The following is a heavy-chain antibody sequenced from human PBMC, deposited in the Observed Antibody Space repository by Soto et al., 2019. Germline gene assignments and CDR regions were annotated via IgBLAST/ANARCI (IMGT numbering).Heavy chain of an antibody. Sequence: PGGSLRLSCAASGFTFSSYAMSWVRQAPGKGLEWVSAISGSGGSTYYADSVKGRFTISRDNSKNTLYLQMNSLRAEDTAVYYCAKDLRSSGWPSYFDYGGQGTRGTVAA. J-gene: IGHJ4*02. V-gene: IGHV3-23*01. D-gene: IGHD6-19*01. CDR2: ISGSGGST. CDR3: AKDLRSSGWPSYFDY. CDR1: GFTFSSYA.